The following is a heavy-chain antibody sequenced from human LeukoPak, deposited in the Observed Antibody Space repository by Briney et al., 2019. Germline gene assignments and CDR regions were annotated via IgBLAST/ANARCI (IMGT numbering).Heavy chain of an antibody. CDR3: SRGGYGDYNNWFDH. J-gene: IGHJ5*02. V-gene: IGHV3-33*01. CDR1: GFTFSSFA. CDR2: IWYNGSNK. D-gene: IGHD4-17*01. Sequence: WGSLRLSCAASGFTFSSFAMHWVRQAPGKGLEWVADIWYNGSNKYYAESVKGRFTISRDNSKNTLYLQMNSLRAEDTAVYYCSRGGYGDYNNWFDHWGQGPLVIVSS.